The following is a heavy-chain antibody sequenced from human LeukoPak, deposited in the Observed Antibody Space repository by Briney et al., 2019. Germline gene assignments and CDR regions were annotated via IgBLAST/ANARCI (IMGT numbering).Heavy chain of an antibody. CDR1: GFTFSRYW. CDR2: INNDGSST. J-gene: IGHJ4*02. V-gene: IGHV3-74*01. D-gene: IGHD5-18*01. Sequence: GGSLRLSCAASGFTFSRYWMHWVRQAPGKGLVWVSRINNDGSSTNYADSVKGRFTISRDNSKYTLYLQMNSLRAEDTAIYYCAKDRGSSYGLSVNWGQGTLVTVSS. CDR3: AKDRGSSYGLSVN.